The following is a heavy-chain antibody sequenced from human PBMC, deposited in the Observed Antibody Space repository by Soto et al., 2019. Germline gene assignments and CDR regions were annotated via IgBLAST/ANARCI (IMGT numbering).Heavy chain of an antibody. Sequence: QVQLVESGGGLVKPGGSLRLSCADSGFTFSDYYMSWIRQAPGKGLEWVSYISSSSSYTNYADSVKGRFTISRDNAKNSLYLQMNSLRAEDTAVYYCARLFCGGDCHAPDYWGQGTLVPVSS. V-gene: IGHV3-11*06. J-gene: IGHJ4*02. CDR2: ISSSSSYT. CDR1: GFTFSDYY. D-gene: IGHD2-21*02. CDR3: ARLFCGGDCHAPDY.